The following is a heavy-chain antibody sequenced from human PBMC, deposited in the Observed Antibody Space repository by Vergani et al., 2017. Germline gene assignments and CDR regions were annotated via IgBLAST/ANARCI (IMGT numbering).Heavy chain of an antibody. CDR2: FDPEDGET. D-gene: IGHD6-13*01. CDR3: AAEEGSIAAAATRDAFDI. Sequence: QVQLVQSGAEVKKPGASVKVSCKVSGYTLTELSMHWVRQAPGKGLEWMGGFDPEDGETIYAQKFQGRVTMTEDTSTDTAYMELSSLRSEDTAVYYCAAEEGSIAAAATRDAFDIWGQGTMVTVSS. CDR1: GYTLTELS. V-gene: IGHV1-24*01. J-gene: IGHJ3*02.